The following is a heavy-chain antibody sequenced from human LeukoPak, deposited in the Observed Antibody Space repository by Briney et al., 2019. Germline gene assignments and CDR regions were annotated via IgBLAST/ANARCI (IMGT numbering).Heavy chain of an antibody. J-gene: IGHJ4*02. CDR2: IYPGDSDT. D-gene: IGHD2-2*02. CDR3: ARRPEGYCVGISCYTLDY. V-gene: IGHV5-51*01. Sequence: GESPKIPCKGSGYIFTSYWIAWVRQMPGKGLEWMGNIYPGDSDTRYSPSFQGQVTISADKSINTAYLQWSSLKASDSAMYFCARRPEGYCVGISCYTLDYWGQGTLVTVSS. CDR1: GYIFTSYW.